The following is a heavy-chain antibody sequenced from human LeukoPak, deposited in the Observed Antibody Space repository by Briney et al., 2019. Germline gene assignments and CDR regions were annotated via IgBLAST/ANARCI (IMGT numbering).Heavy chain of an antibody. CDR2: IYSGGST. D-gene: IGHD5-18*01. J-gene: IGHJ4*02. CDR3: ARDGRYTLFDY. CDR1: GFTVSSNY. Sequence: PGGSLRLSCAASGFTVSSNYMSWVRQAPGKGLEWVSVIYSGGSTYYADSVKGRFTIPRDNSKNTLYLQMNSLRAEDTAVYYCARDGRYTLFDYWGQGTLVTVSS. V-gene: IGHV3-53*01.